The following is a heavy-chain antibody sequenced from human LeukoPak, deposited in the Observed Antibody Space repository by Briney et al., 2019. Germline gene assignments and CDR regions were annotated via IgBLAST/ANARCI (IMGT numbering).Heavy chain of an antibody. CDR2: IRYDGSNK. Sequence: PGGSLRLSCAASGFTFSSYGMHWVRQAPGKGLEWVAFIRYDGSNKYYADSVKGRFTISRDNAKNSLYLQMNSLRAEDTAVYYCARAAVDDYGVPDAFDIWGQGTMVTVSS. D-gene: IGHD4-17*01. CDR3: ARAAVDDYGVPDAFDI. V-gene: IGHV3-30*02. J-gene: IGHJ3*02. CDR1: GFTFSSYG.